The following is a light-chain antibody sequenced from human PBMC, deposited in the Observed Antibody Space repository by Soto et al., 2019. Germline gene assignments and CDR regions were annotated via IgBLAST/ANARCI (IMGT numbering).Light chain of an antibody. CDR1: QSLSTSD. CDR3: QQYGSLPYT. Sequence: EIVLTQSPGTLSLSPGKRATLSCRASQSLSTSDLVWYQHKSGQPPRFVIHGTFSTASGIPARFSGSGSGTDFTLTISRLEPEDSAVYYCQQYGSLPYTFGRGTRLEIQ. CDR2: GTF. V-gene: IGKV3-20*01. J-gene: IGKJ5*01.